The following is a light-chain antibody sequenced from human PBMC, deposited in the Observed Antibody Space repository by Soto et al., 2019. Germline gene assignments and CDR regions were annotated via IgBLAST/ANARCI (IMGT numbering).Light chain of an antibody. Sequence: DIPMTQSPSSLSASIGDRVTISCRASQSISRSLTWFQQKPGKAPRLLISLASNLQSGVPSRFSGSGSGTDFTLTISSLQPEDFATYYCQQSYNSWTFGQGTKVEIK. CDR2: LAS. J-gene: IGKJ1*01. V-gene: IGKV1-39*01. CDR3: QQSYNSWT. CDR1: QSISRS.